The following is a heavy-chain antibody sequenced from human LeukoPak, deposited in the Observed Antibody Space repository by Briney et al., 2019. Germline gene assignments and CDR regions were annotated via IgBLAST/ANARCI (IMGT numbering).Heavy chain of an antibody. CDR1: GFTFSGSA. Sequence: GGSLRLSCAASGFTFSGSAMNWVRQAPGKGLEWVASISPDGSGKGLVASVRGRFTISRDDAENSLYLQMNGLRVEDTAVYYCARDFAYKKFDYWGRGTLVTVSS. J-gene: IGHJ4*02. CDR3: ARDFAYKKFDY. D-gene: IGHD2-21*01. CDR2: ISPDGSGK. V-gene: IGHV3-7*03.